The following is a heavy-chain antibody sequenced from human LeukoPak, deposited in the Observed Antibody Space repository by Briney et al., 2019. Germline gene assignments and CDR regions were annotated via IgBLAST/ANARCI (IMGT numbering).Heavy chain of an antibody. V-gene: IGHV1-2*02. Sequence: ASVKVSCKASGYTFTGHYMHWVRQAPGQGPEWMGWINPNSGDTNYAQKFQGRVTLTRDASIGTAYMELRSLRSDDTAVYYCATTPRLLRSLDYWGQGTLVTVSS. CDR2: INPNSGDT. J-gene: IGHJ4*02. CDR1: GYTFTGHY. D-gene: IGHD1-26*01. CDR3: ATTPRLLRSLDY.